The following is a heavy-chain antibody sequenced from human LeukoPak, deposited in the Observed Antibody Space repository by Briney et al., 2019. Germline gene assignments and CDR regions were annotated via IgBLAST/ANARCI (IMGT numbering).Heavy chain of an antibody. CDR3: ARTIAQYSNSWLYFYHGLDV. CDR2: INRDGSSK. D-gene: IGHD6-13*01. Sequence: GGSLRLSCAASGFTFSNYRMHWVRQAPGKGLVWVSSINRDGSSKTYADSVKGRVTISRDNSKSALYLQMDSLRADDTAVYYCARTIAQYSNSWLYFYHGLDVWGQGTTVTVSS. J-gene: IGHJ6*02. CDR1: GFTFSNYR. V-gene: IGHV3-74*03.